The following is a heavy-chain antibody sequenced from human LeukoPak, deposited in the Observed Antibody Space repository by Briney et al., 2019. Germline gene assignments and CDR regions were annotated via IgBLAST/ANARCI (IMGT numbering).Heavy chain of an antibody. CDR2: ISYDGSNK. CDR1: GFTFSSYG. D-gene: IGHD2-2*01. J-gene: IGHJ6*04. CDR3: ARDPTIVVVPCGMDV. V-gene: IGHV3-30*03. Sequence: GGSLRLSCAASGFTFSSYGMHWVRQAPGKGLEGVAVISYDGSNKYYADSVRGRFTISRDNSKNTLYLQMNSLRAEDTAVYYCARDPTIVVVPCGMDVWGKGTTVTGPS.